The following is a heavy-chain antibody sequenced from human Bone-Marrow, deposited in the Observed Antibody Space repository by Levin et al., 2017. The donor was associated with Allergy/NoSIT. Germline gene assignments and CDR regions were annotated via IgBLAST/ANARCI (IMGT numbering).Heavy chain of an antibody. V-gene: IGHV1-18*01. J-gene: IGHJ4*02. D-gene: IGHD6-13*01. CDR1: GYTSKNYG. CDR3: ARGRKQQLILFSFDH. CDR2: ISGYSGDT. Sequence: GASVKVSCKTSGYTSKNYGINWVRQAPGQGLEWMGLISGYSGDTKYAPKFQGRLTVTTDTSTSTTYMELRSLTSDDTAVYYCARGRKQQLILFSFDHWGQGTLVTVSS.